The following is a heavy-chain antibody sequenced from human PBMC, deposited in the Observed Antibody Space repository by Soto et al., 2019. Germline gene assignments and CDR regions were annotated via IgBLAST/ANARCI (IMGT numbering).Heavy chain of an antibody. J-gene: IGHJ4*02. D-gene: IGHD3-16*01. Sequence: EVQLVESGGGLVQPGGSLRLSCAASGFTFSSYWMSWVRQAPGKALECVANIKQDGRETYYVDSVKGRFTISRDNANSALYLQMDSLGAEDTAVYCCARGTSHYNYVHVWYWGQGTHVIVSS. V-gene: IGHV3-7*03. CDR2: IKQDGRET. CDR1: GFTFSSYW. CDR3: ARGTSHYNYVHVWY.